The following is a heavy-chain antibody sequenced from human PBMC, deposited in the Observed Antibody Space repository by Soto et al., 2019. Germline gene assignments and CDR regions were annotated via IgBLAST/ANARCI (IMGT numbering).Heavy chain of an antibody. CDR2: IWYDGSNK. D-gene: IGHD1-26*01. J-gene: IGHJ4*02. CDR3: ARAVLVGASTPLYFDY. V-gene: IGHV3-33*01. CDR1: GFTFSSYG. Sequence: QVQLVESGGGVVQPGRSLRLSCAASGFTFSSYGMHWVRQAPGKGLEWVAVIWYDGSNKYYADSVKGRFTISRDNSKNRLYLQMNSLRAEDTAVYYCARAVLVGASTPLYFDYWGQGTLVTVSS.